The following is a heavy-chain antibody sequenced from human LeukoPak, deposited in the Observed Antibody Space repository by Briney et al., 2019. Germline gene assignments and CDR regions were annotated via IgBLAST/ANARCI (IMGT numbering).Heavy chain of an antibody. Sequence: ASVKVSCKASGYTFTGYYMHWVRQAPGQGLEWMGRINPNSGDTNYAQKFQGRVTMTRDTSISTAYMELSRLRSDDTAVYYCASTSMIELSDAFDIWGQGTMVTVSS. D-gene: IGHD3-22*01. J-gene: IGHJ3*02. V-gene: IGHV1-2*06. CDR1: GYTFTGYY. CDR2: INPNSGDT. CDR3: ASTSMIELSDAFDI.